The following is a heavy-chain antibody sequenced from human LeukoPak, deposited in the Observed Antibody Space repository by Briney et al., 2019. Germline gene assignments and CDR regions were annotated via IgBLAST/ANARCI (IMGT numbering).Heavy chain of an antibody. Sequence: SVKVSCKASGGTFSSYAISWVRQAPGQGLECMGRIIPILNITNYAQKFQGRVTITADKSTSTVYMELSSLRSEDTAVYYCATNTNGDYAYYYYAMDVWGQGTTVTVSS. V-gene: IGHV1-69*04. CDR1: GGTFSSYA. J-gene: IGHJ6*02. CDR3: ATNTNGDYAYYYYAMDV. D-gene: IGHD4-17*01. CDR2: IIPILNIT.